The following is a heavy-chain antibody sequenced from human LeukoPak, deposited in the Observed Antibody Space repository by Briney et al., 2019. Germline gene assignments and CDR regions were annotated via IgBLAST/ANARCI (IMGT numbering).Heavy chain of an antibody. D-gene: IGHD3-3*02. V-gene: IGHV2-5*02. CDR2: IYWDDDK. J-gene: IGHJ3*02. CDR3: AHGRAPDGPSIRARLDAFDI. Sequence: SGPTLVNPTQTLTLTCTFSGFSLSTSGVGVGWIRQPPGKALEWLTLIYWDDDKRYSPSLKSRLTITKDTSKNQVVLTMTNMDPVDTATYYCAHGRAPDGPSIRARLDAFDIWGQGTMVTVSS. CDR1: GFSLSTSGVG.